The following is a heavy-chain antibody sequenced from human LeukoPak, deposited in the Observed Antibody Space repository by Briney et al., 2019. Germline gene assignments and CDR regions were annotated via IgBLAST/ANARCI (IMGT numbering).Heavy chain of an antibody. D-gene: IGHD2-2*01. CDR2: IRQDGSEK. CDR3: ATLLVPAAILIY. J-gene: IGHJ4*02. CDR1: GFTFSSYW. V-gene: IGHV3-7*01. Sequence: GGSLRLSCAASGFTFSSYWMSWVRQAPGKELEGVANIRQDGSEKYYVASVKGRFTISRDNAKNSLYLQMNSLRAEDTAVYYCATLLVPAAILIYWGQGTLVTVSS.